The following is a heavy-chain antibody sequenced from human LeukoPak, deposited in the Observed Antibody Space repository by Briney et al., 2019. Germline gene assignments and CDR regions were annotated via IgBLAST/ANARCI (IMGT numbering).Heavy chain of an antibody. J-gene: IGHJ6*02. V-gene: IGHV3-7*03. Sequence: GGSLRLSCAASGFTFSSYWMSWVRQAPGKGLEWVANIKQDGSEKYYVDSVKGRFTISRDNAKNSLYLQMNSLRAEDTALYYCAKDMYSSGWPYYYYGMDVWGQGTTVTVSS. CDR1: GFTFSSYW. CDR3: AKDMYSSGWPYYYYGMDV. D-gene: IGHD6-19*01. CDR2: IKQDGSEK.